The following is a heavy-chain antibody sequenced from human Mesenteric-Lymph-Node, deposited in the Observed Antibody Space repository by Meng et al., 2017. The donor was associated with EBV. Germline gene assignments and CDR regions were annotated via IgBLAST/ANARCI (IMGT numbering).Heavy chain of an antibody. Sequence: QPPLQESGPGLVNPSETLSLTCAVYGESFSGYYWSWIRQPPGKGLEWIGEINHSGTTNYNPSLESRVTISVDTSKNQLSLKLTSLTAADTAVYYCARLGNGHWGQGTLVTVSS. CDR3: ARLGNGH. V-gene: IGHV4-34*10. J-gene: IGHJ4*02. CDR2: INHSGTT. CDR1: GESFSGYY.